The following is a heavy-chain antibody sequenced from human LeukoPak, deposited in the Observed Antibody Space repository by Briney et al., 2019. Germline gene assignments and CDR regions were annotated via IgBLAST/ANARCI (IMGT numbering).Heavy chain of an antibody. V-gene: IGHV3-30-3*01. CDR3: ASEAY. Sequence: GGSLRLSCAASGFTFSSYPMYWVRQPPGKGLEWVAVMSFDGSNKYYADSVKGRFTISRDNSKNILYLQMDSLRPEDTAVYYCASEAYWGQGTLVTVSS. CDR1: GFTFSSYP. J-gene: IGHJ4*02. CDR2: MSFDGSNK.